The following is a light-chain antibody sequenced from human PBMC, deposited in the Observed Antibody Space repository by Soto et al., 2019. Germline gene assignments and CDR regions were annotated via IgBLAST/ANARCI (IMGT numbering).Light chain of an antibody. CDR3: QQYNNWPIT. CDR2: GAS. Sequence: EIVMTQSPATLSVSPGERATPSCRASQSVSSNLAWYQQKPGQAPRLLIYGASTRATGIPARFSGSGSGTEFTLTISSLQSEDFAVYYCQQYNNWPITFGQGTRLEI. V-gene: IGKV3-15*01. J-gene: IGKJ5*01. CDR1: QSVSSN.